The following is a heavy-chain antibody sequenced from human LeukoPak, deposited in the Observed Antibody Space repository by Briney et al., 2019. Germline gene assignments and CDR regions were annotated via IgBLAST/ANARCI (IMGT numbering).Heavy chain of an antibody. D-gene: IGHD1-26*01. CDR3: ASRRLLHWLESHWSYFDY. J-gene: IGHJ4*02. CDR1: GFTVSSNY. V-gene: IGHV3-66*01. CDR2: IYSGGST. Sequence: PGGSLRLSCAASGFTVSSNYMSWVRQAPGKGLEWVSVIYSGGSTYYADSVKGRFTISRDNSKNTLYLQMNSLRAEDTAVYYCASRRLLHWLESHWSYFDYWGQGTLVTVSS.